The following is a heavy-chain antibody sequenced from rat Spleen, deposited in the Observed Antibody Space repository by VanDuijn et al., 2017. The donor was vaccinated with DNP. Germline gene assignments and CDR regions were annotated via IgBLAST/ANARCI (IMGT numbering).Heavy chain of an antibody. Sequence: EVQLVESGGGLVQPGRSLKLSCAASGFTFSDSFVAWVRQAPKTGLEWVASISYDGSATYYGDSVKGRFTISRDNAKSALFLQMNSLRSEDTATYYCARLKWERAYYFDYWGQGIMVTVSS. CDR3: ARLKWERAYYFDY. V-gene: IGHV5-22*01. CDR2: ISYDGSAT. J-gene: IGHJ2*01. D-gene: IGHD5-1*01. CDR1: GFTFSDSF.